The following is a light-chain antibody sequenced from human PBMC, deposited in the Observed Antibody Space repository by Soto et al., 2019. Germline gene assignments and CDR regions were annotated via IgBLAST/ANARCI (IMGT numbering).Light chain of an antibody. Sequence: IVMTQAQKSLAVSLGERATINCKSSQSVLYSSNNKDYLAWYQQKPGQPPKLLIYWATTRESGVPDRFSGSGSGTDFTLTVSSLQAEDVAVYYCQQYFRPPLTFGGGTKV. CDR3: QQYFRPPLT. CDR2: WAT. J-gene: IGKJ4*01. V-gene: IGKV4-1*01. CDR1: QSVLYSSNNKDY.